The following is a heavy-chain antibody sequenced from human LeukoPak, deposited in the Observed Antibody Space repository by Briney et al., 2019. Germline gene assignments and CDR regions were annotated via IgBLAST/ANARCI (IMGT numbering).Heavy chain of an antibody. D-gene: IGHD3-3*01. CDR2: ISYDGANK. V-gene: IGHV3-30*18. CDR1: GFTFSSFA. CDR3: AKVGHYHDFDY. Sequence: PGGSLRLSCAASGFTFSSFAMHWVRQAPGKGLEWVALISYDGANKYYADSVKGRFTISRDNSKNTLYLQMNSLRPEDTAVYYCAKVGHYHDFDYWGQGTLVTVSS. J-gene: IGHJ4*02.